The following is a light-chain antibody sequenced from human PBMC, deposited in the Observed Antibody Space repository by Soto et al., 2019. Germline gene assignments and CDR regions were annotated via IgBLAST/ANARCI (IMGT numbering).Light chain of an antibody. CDR1: QGVSSA. CDR3: QQSNSFPLT. V-gene: IGKV1-13*02. CDR2: DAS. Sequence: AIQLTQSPSSLSASVGDRVTITCRASQGVSSALAWYQQKPGTPPKLLIYDASSLESGVPSRFSGSGSGTDFTLTISILQPADFATYYCQQSNSFPLTFGGGTKVEIK. J-gene: IGKJ4*01.